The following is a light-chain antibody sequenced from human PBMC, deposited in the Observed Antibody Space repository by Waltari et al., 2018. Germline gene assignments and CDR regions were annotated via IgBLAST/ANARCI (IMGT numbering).Light chain of an antibody. Sequence: QSALTQPASVSGSPGQSITISCTGTTSDVGGYDYVSWYQQHPGKAPKLSINDVSYRPPGVSNRFSGSKSGNTAALTISGLQDEDEADYYCTSYTSSGTCVFGSGTKVTVL. V-gene: IGLV2-14*03. CDR3: TSYTSSGTCV. CDR2: DVS. CDR1: TSDVGGYDY. J-gene: IGLJ1*01.